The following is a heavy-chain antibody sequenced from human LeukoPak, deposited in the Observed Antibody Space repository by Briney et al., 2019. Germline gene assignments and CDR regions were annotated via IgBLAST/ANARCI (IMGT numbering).Heavy chain of an antibody. D-gene: IGHD3-22*01. CDR2: ISRSSSYI. V-gene: IGHV3-21*01. CDR1: GFTFSNYA. CDR3: ARIRIPSFYYDSSGYNSHYFDY. Sequence: GGSLRLSCAASGFTFSNYALNWVRQAPGEGLEWVSSISRSSSYIYYADSVKGRFTISRDNARNSLYLQMDSLRAEDTAVYYCARIRIPSFYYDSSGYNSHYFDYWGQGTLVTVSS. J-gene: IGHJ4*02.